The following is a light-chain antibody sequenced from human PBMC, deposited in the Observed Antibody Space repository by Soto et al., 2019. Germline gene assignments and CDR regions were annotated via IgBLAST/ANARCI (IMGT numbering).Light chain of an antibody. CDR2: DVN. CDR1: SSDVGGYKY. CDR3: CSYAGSYSFVV. J-gene: IGLJ1*01. V-gene: IGLV2-11*01. Sequence: QSALTQPASVSGSPGQSITISCTGTSSDVGGYKYVSWYQQHPGKAPKLMIYDVNKRPSGVPDRFSGSKSGNTASLTISGLQAEDEADYYCCSYAGSYSFVVFGAGTKLTVL.